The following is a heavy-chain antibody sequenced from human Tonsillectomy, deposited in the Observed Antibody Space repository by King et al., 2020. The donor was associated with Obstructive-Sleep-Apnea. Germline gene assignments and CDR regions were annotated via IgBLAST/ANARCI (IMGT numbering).Heavy chain of an antibody. V-gene: IGHV3-23*04. Sequence: VQLVDSGGGLVQPEGSLRLSCAASGFTFSSYAMTWARQAPGKGLEWVSGISGSGGSTYYADSVKGRFTVSRDNSKNTLFLQMNSLRADDTAVYYCTRPERWSRGLGPIDYWGKGTLVIVSS. CDR3: TRPERWSRGLGPIDY. CDR2: ISGSGGST. D-gene: IGHD3-10*01. J-gene: IGHJ4*02. CDR1: GFTFSSYA.